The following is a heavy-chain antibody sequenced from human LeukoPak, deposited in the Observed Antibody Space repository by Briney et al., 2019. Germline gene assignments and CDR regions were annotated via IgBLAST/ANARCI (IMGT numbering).Heavy chain of an antibody. CDR3: ARGGTPLGYYGMDV. CDR1: GFTVSSNY. D-gene: IGHD1-26*01. CDR2: IYSGGST. J-gene: IGHJ6*02. Sequence: GGSLRLSCAASGFTVSSNYMTWVRQAPGKGLEWVSIIYSGGSTSYADSVKGRFTISRDNSKNTLYLQMNSLRAEDTAVYYCARGGTPLGYYGMDVWGQGTTVTVSS. V-gene: IGHV3-53*01.